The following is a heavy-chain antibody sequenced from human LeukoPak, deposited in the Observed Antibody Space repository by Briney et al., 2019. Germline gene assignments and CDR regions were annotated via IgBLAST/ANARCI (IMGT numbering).Heavy chain of an antibody. J-gene: IGHJ5*02. CDR3: ARDWWFDP. CDR2: INSDGSST. V-gene: IGHV3-74*01. Sequence: GGSLRLSCAVSGFTLSNYWMHWVRHAPGKRLGWVSRINSDGSSTSYADSVKGRFTISRDNAKNTLYLQMNSLRAEDTAVYYCARDWWFDPWGQGTLVTVSS. CDR1: GFTLSNYW.